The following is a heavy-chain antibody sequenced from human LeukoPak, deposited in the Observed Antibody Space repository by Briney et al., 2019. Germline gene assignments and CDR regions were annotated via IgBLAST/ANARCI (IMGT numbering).Heavy chain of an antibody. Sequence: SETLSLTCAVSADSFSSHYWTWIRQSPGKGLEWIGYISYIGSTNYNPSLKSRVTISIDTSKNQFSLKLRSVTAADTAVYYCARDAACSSTGCYTGVRNPYYYYVDVWGKGIAVTVSS. CDR2: ISYIGST. CDR1: ADSFSSHY. J-gene: IGHJ6*03. V-gene: IGHV4-59*11. CDR3: ARDAACSSTGCYTGVRNPYYYYVDV. D-gene: IGHD2-2*02.